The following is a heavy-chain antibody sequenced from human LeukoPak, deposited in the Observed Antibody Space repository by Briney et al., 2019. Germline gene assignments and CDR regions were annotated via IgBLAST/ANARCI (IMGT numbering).Heavy chain of an antibody. D-gene: IGHD3-3*01. V-gene: IGHV4-38-2*02. J-gene: IGHJ4*02. CDR3: ARGKYDFWSGSLDY. CDR1: GYSISSGYY. Sequence: SETLSLTCTVSGYSISSGYYWGWIRQPPGKGLEWIGSIYHSGSTYYNPSLKSRVTTSVDTSKNQFSLKLSSVTAADTAVYYCARGKYDFWSGSLDYWGQGTLVTVSS. CDR2: IYHSGST.